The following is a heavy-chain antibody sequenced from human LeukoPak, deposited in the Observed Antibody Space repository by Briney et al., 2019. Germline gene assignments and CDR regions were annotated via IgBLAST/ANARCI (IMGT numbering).Heavy chain of an antibody. CDR3: ARRIVAAGNDAFDI. V-gene: IGHV4-39*01. CDR2: IYYNGGT. D-gene: IGHD6-13*01. Sequence: PSETLSLTCTVSGGSISSSTYYWGWIRQPPGKGLEWIGSIYYNGGTYYNPSLKSRVTISVDTSKSQFSLKLSSVTAADTAIYYCARRIVAAGNDAFDIWGLGTMVTV. CDR1: GGSISSSTYY. J-gene: IGHJ3*02.